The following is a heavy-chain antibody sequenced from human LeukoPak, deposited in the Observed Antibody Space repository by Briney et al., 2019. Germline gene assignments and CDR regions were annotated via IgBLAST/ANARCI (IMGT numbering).Heavy chain of an antibody. D-gene: IGHD2-15*01. CDR2: INHSGST. V-gene: IGHV4-34*01. CDR3: ARGLNKYCSGGSCYSGS. Sequence: SETLSLTCAVYGGSFSGYYWSWIRQPPGKGLAWIGEINHSGSTNYNPSLKSRVTISVDTSKNQFSLKLSSVTAADTAVYYCARGLNKYCSGGSCYSGSWGQGTLVTVSS. CDR1: GGSFSGYY. J-gene: IGHJ4*02.